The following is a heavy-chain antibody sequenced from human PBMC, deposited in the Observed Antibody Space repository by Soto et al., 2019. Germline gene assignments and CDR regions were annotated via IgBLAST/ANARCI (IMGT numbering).Heavy chain of an antibody. V-gene: IGHV4-34*01. D-gene: IGHD5-18*01. CDR2: INHSGST. Sequence: PSETLSLTCAVYGGSFSGYYWSWIRQPPGKGLEWIGEINHSGSTNYNPSLKSRVTISVDTSKNQFSLKLSSVTAADTAVYYCARREYSYGYAVAFDIWGPGTMVNVSS. CDR3: ARREYSYGYAVAFDI. J-gene: IGHJ3*02. CDR1: GGSFSGYY.